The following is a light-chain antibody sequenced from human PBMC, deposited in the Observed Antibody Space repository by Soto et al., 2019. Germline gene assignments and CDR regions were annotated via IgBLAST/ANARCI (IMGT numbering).Light chain of an antibody. Sequence: DIQMTQSPSSLSASRGDRVTSTCRASQNIGSFLSWYQQKPGEAPRLLVYSAFRIQSGVPSRFNASGSGTDFTLSISSLQPEDFSTYYCQQGSTTPITFGLGTRLDTK. CDR2: SAF. CDR1: QNIGSF. CDR3: QQGSTTPIT. J-gene: IGKJ5*01. V-gene: IGKV1-39*01.